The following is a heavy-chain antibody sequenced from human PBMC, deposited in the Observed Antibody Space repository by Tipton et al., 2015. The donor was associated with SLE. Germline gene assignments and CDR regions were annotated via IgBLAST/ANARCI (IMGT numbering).Heavy chain of an antibody. V-gene: IGHV4-31*03. D-gene: IGHD3-3*01. Sequence: TLSLTCTVSGDSISSGGHYWSWIRQQPGKGLEWIGYIYYSGNTYYNPSLKSRVTISVDTSKNQFSLKLSSVTAADTAVYYCAGSGEHYFDYWGQGTLVTVSS. CDR1: GDSISSGGHY. CDR3: AGSGEHYFDY. J-gene: IGHJ4*02. CDR2: IYYSGNT.